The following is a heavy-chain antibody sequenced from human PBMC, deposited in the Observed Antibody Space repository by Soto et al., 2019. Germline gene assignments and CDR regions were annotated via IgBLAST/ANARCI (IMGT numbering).Heavy chain of an antibody. Sequence: GGSLRLSCAASGFTFSNSYMSWVRQTPGKGLEWVGRIKRKSDGETTDYAVPVKGRFTISRDDAISTVYLQMNGLKTEDTAMNYCGTGSACDIWGQGTMVTVSS. V-gene: IGHV3-15*01. CDR2: IKRKSDGETT. CDR1: GFTFSNSY. D-gene: IGHD7-27*01. J-gene: IGHJ3*02. CDR3: GTGSACDI.